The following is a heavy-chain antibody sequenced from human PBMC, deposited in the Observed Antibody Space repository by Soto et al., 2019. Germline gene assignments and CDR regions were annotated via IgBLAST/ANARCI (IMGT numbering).Heavy chain of an antibody. V-gene: IGHV3-23*04. J-gene: IGHJ4*02. CDR1: GFTFSRSA. CDR2: ISDDGGAT. Sequence: EVQLVESGGELVQPGGSLRLSCVASGFTFSRSAMTWVRQAPGQGLEWVSGISDDGGATYYADSVKGRFTISRDTSENTLFLLMNSLRAEYTAVYYCAHGKGHDSSGYYHPVADYWGQGTLVTVSS. D-gene: IGHD3-22*01. CDR3: AHGKGHDSSGYYHPVADY.